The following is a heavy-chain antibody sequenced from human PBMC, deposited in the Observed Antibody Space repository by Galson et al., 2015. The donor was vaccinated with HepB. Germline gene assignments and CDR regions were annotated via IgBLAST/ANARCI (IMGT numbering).Heavy chain of an antibody. D-gene: IGHD3-16*01. CDR1: GYTFTNYA. CDR2: ISTDNGNT. V-gene: IGHV1-18*01. CDR3: ARDWGALLPAKIDY. J-gene: IGHJ4*02. Sequence: SVKVSCKASGYTFTNYAISWVRQAPGQGLEWMGWISTDNGNTNYAQRLQGRVTMTTDTSTSTAYMELRSLRSDDTAIYYCARDWGALLPAKIDYWGQGTLVTVSS.